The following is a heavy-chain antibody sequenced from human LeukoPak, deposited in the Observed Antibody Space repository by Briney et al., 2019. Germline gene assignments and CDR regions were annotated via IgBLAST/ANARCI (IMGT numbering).Heavy chain of an antibody. CDR2: MNPNSGNT. V-gene: IGHV1-8*01. CDR1: GYTFTSYD. J-gene: IGHJ6*02. CDR3: AREGYCSSTSCPDNYYYYGMDV. D-gene: IGHD2-2*01. Sequence: GASVKVSCKASGYTFTSYDINWVRQATGQGLEWMGWMNPNSGNTGYAQKFQGRVTMTRNTSISTAYMELSSLRSEDTAVYYCAREGYCSSTSCPDNYYYYGMDVWGQGTTVTVSS.